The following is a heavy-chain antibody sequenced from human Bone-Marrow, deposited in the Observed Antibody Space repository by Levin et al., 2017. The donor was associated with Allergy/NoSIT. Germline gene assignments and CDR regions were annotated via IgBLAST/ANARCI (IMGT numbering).Heavy chain of an antibody. CDR2: IYFNGAA. J-gene: IGHJ4*02. Sequence: SETLSLTCTVSSGSINNNYWSWIRQPPGKGLEFIGYIYFNGAANYNPSLKSRATLSVDMSMNHFSLKLTSVTAADTAIYYCARLGALGSAHYFDYWGRGTLVTVSS. D-gene: IGHD7-27*01. CDR1: SGSINNNY. CDR3: ARLGALGSAHYFDY. V-gene: IGHV4-59*08.